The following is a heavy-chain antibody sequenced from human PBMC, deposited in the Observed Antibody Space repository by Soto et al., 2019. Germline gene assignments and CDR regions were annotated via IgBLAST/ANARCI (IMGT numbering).Heavy chain of an antibody. CDR2: IYYSGST. J-gene: IGHJ2*01. CDR1: GGSISSGDYY. D-gene: IGHD3-22*01. CDR3: ARDRGSSGYYHGYFDL. Sequence: QVQLQESGPGLVKPSQTLSLTCTVSGGSISSGDYYWSWIRQPPGKGLEWIGYIYYSGSTYYNPSLKSRVTISVDTSKNRVSLKLSSVTAADTAVYYCARDRGSSGYYHGYFDLWGRGTLVTVSS. V-gene: IGHV4-30-4*01.